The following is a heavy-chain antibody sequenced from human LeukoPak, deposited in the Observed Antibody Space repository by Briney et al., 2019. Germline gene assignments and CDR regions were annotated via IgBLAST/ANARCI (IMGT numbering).Heavy chain of an antibody. D-gene: IGHD5-18*01. CDR3: ARDQGGGYSYGWQSFDY. V-gene: IGHV3-48*04. Sequence: PGGSLRLSCAASGFTFSSYSMNWVRQAPGKGLEWVSYISSSSSTIYYADSVKGRFTISRDNAKNPLYLQMNSLRAEDTAVYYCARDQGGGYSYGWQSFDYWGQGTLVTVSS. J-gene: IGHJ4*02. CDR2: ISSSSSTI. CDR1: GFTFSSYS.